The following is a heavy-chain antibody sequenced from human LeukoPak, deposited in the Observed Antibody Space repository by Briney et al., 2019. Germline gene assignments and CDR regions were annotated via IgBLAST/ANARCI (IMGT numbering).Heavy chain of an antibody. CDR2: IRYDGSNK. D-gene: IGHD3-10*01. V-gene: IGHV3-30*02. J-gene: IGHJ4*02. Sequence: PGGSLRLSCAASGFIVSSNYMTWVRQAPGKGLEWVAFIRYDGSNKYYADSVKGRFTISTDNSKNTLYLQMNSLIPEDTAVYYCAKDHSNALLRFGEVIRKSRDGYFDYWGQGTLVTVSS. CDR1: GFIVSSNY. CDR3: AKDHSNALLRFGEVIRKSRDGYFDY.